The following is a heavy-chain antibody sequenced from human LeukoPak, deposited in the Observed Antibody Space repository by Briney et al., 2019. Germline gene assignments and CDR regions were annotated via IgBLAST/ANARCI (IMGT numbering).Heavy chain of an antibody. V-gene: IGHV4-59*01. CDR3: AREDVRGDPYFYYGMDV. Sequence: SETLSLTCTVSGGSISTCYWSWIRQPSGKGLEWIGYIHYNGRTNYNPSLKSRVTLSIDTSRKQFSLKLSSVTAADTAVYYCAREDVRGDPYFYYGMDVWGQGTTVTVSS. CDR2: IHYNGRT. D-gene: IGHD3-10*02. J-gene: IGHJ6*02. CDR1: GGSISTCY.